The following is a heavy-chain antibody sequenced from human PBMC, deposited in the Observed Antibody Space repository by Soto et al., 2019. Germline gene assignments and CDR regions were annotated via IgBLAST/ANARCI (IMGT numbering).Heavy chain of an antibody. J-gene: IGHJ6*02. CDR1: VFSLSGTGMR. Sequence: SGPTLVNPTQTLTLTCTVSVFSLSGTGMRVTWIRQPPGKALEWLARIDWENTKLYSTSLKTRLTISKDTSKNQVVLTMTNVDPADTGTYYCARAFYGMDVWGQGNTVTVSS. CDR2: IDWENTK. V-gene: IGHV2-70*04. CDR3: ARAFYGMDV.